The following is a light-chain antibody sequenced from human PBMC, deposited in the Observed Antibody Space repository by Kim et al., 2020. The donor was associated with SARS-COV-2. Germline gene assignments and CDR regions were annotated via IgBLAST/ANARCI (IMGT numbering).Light chain of an antibody. CDR3: SSYSYTTTLV. J-gene: IGLJ2*01. CDR1: TNDIGPYDY. V-gene: IGLV2-14*03. Sequence: QSALTQPASVSGSPGQSITISCTGTTNDIGPYDYVSWYQQHPGKAPKLIIYDVRYRPSGVSSRFSGSKSGNTASLTISRLQTEDEAHYFCSSYSYTTTLVFGGGTQLTVL. CDR2: DVR.